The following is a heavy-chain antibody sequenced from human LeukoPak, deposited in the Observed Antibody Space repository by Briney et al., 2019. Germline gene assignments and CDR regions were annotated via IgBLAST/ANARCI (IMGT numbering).Heavy chain of an antibody. CDR2: IYSGGST. D-gene: IGHD5-18*01. J-gene: IGHJ4*02. CDR1: GFTVSSNY. Sequence: GGSLRLSCAASGFTVSSNYMSWVRQAPGKGLEWVSVIYSGGSTYYADSVKGRFTISRDNSKNTLYLQMNSLRAEDTAVYYCARLQLWHYSFDYWGQGTLVTVSS. CDR3: ARLQLWHYSFDY. V-gene: IGHV3-53*01.